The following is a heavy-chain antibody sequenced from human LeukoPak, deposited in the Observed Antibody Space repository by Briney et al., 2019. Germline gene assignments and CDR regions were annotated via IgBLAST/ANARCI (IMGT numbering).Heavy chain of an antibody. CDR2: FSYDGSTK. CDR3: VRGNRGYGDAFDI. CDR1: GFTLSSYA. D-gene: IGHD2-15*01. J-gene: IGHJ3*02. V-gene: IGHV3-30*10. Sequence: GNSLRLSCVVSGFTLSSYAMHWVRQAPGKGLEWVAMFSYDGSTKFNTDSVQGRFTISRDTSKNTLDLQMYSLRGEDTAVYYCVRGNRGYGDAFDIWGRGTLVTVSS.